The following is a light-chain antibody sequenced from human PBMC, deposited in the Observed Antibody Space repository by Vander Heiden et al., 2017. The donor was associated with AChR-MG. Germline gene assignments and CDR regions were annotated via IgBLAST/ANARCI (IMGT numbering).Light chain of an antibody. CDR3: QAWDSSTVV. CDR1: KLGDKY. Sequence: SYELTPPPSVSVSPGQTASITCSGDKLGDKYACWYQQKQGQSPGLVIYQDSKRPSGIPERFSGSNSGNTATLTISGTQAMDEADYYCQAWDSSTVVFGGGTKLTVL. V-gene: IGLV3-1*01. J-gene: IGLJ2*01. CDR2: QDS.